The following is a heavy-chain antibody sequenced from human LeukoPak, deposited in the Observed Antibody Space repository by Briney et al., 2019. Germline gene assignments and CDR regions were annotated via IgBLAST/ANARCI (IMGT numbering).Heavy chain of an antibody. CDR3: TRDSGYSLDY. V-gene: IGHV3-49*04. D-gene: IGHD1-1*01. J-gene: IGHJ4*02. CDR2: IRSNTYGGTT. CDR1: GFTFGDYA. Sequence: GGPLRLSCAGSGFTFGDYAMSWVRQAPGKGLEWVGFIRSNTYGGTTEYAASVKGRFTVSRDDSKSIAYLQMNSLKTEDTAVHYCTRDSGYSLDYWGQGTLVTVSS.